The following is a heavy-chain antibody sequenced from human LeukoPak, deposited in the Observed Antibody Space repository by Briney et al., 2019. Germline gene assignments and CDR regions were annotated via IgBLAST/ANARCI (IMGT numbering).Heavy chain of an antibody. J-gene: IGHJ3*02. V-gene: IGHV4-39*07. CDR3: ARDAHYGFWSGYFVAQKDAFDI. Sequence: SETLSLTCTVSGGSISSSSYYWGWIRQPPGKGLEWIGSIYYSGSTYYNPSLKSRVTISVDTSKNQFSLKLSSVTAADTAVYYCARDAHYGFWSGYFVAQKDAFDIWGQGTMVTVSS. CDR1: GGSISSSSYY. D-gene: IGHD3-3*01. CDR2: IYYSGST.